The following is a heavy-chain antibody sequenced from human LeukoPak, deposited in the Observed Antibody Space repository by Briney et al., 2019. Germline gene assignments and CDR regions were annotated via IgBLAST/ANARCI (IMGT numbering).Heavy chain of an antibody. CDR3: ARDGSGSYGFDY. V-gene: IGHV4-59*01. CDR1: GGSISSYY. D-gene: IGHD3-10*01. Sequence: SETLSLTCTVSGGSISSYYWSWIRQPPGKGLEWIGYIYYSGSTNYNPSLKSRVTISVDTSKNQFSLKLSSVTAADTAVYYCARDGSGSYGFDYWGQGTLVTASS. J-gene: IGHJ4*02. CDR2: IYYSGST.